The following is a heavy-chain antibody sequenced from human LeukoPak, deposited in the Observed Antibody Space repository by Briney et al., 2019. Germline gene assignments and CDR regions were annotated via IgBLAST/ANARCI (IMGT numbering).Heavy chain of an antibody. J-gene: IGHJ4*02. V-gene: IGHV1-8*01. CDR3: TRETSSRYFDY. CDR2: MNPNSGRT. Sequence: PGESLKISCKASGYTLTSYDINWVRQATGQGLEWMGWMNPNSGRTGYAQNFQGRITITRNTSISTAYMELSSLRSEDTAVYYCTRETSSRYFDYWGQGTLVTVSS. CDR1: GYTLTSYD.